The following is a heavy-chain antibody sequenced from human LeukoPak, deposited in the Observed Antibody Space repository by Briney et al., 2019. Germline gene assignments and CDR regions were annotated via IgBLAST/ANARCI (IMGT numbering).Heavy chain of an antibody. D-gene: IGHD5-24*01. Sequence: SETLSLTCTVSGGSVSSGSYYWSWIRQPPGKGLEWIGYIYYSGSTNYNPSLKSRVTISVDTSKNQFSLKLSSVTAADTAVYYCAREGVIGDGYNFFDYWGQGTLVTVSS. CDR3: AREGVIGDGYNFFDY. J-gene: IGHJ4*02. CDR2: IYYSGST. V-gene: IGHV4-61*01. CDR1: GGSVSSGSYY.